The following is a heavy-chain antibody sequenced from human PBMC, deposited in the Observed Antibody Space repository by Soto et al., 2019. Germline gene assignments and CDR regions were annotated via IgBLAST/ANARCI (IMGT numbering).Heavy chain of an antibody. Sequence: LSLTCAVYGGSFSGYYWSWIRQPPGKGLEWIGEINHSGSTNYNPSLKSRVTISVDTSKNQFSLKLSSVTAADTAVYYCAYYDSSGYYVVWGQGTLVTVSS. CDR2: INHSGST. CDR1: GGSFSGYY. J-gene: IGHJ4*02. CDR3: AYYDSSGYYVV. D-gene: IGHD3-22*01. V-gene: IGHV4-34*01.